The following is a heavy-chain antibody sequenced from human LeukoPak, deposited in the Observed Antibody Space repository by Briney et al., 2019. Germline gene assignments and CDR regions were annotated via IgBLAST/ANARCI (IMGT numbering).Heavy chain of an antibody. D-gene: IGHD3-22*01. CDR2: INHSGST. Sequence: PSETLSLTCAVYGGSFSGYYWSWIRQPPGKGLEWIGEINHSGSTNYNPSLKSRVTISVDTSKNQFSLKLSSVTAADTAVYYCASLATYYYDSSGTGWGQGTLVTVSS. CDR1: GGSFSGYY. V-gene: IGHV4-34*01. CDR3: ASLATYYYDSSGTG. J-gene: IGHJ4*02.